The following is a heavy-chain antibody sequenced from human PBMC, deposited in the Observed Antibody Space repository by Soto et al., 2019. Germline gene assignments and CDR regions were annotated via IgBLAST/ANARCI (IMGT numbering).Heavy chain of an antibody. Sequence: EVQLVESGGGLVQPGGSLRLSCAASGFTFSNAWMSWVRQAPGKGLEWVGRIKSKTDGGTTDYAAPVKGRFTISRDDSKNTLYLQMNSLKTEDTAVYYCTTGIVVVVAATRSHDAFDIWGQGTMVTVSS. V-gene: IGHV3-15*01. CDR1: GFTFSNAW. D-gene: IGHD2-15*01. CDR2: IKSKTDGGTT. J-gene: IGHJ3*02. CDR3: TTGIVVVVAATRSHDAFDI.